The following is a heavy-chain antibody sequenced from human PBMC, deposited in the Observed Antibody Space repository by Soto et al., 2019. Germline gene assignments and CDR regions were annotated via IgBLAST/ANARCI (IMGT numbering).Heavy chain of an antibody. CDR1: GYSVSSNSAA. Sequence: SHTLSLPCALSGYSVSSNSAALNGIRQSPSRGLEWLGRTYYRSKWYNDYAVSVKSRITINPDTSKNQFSLQLNSVTPEDTAVYYCARERAAARPFFALDVWGQGTTVTVSS. J-gene: IGHJ6*02. D-gene: IGHD6-6*01. V-gene: IGHV6-1*01. CDR3: ARERAAARPFFALDV. CDR2: TYYRSKWYN.